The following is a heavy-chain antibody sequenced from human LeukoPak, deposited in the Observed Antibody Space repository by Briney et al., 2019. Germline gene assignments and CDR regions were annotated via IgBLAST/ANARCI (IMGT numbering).Heavy chain of an antibody. V-gene: IGHV4-59*01. CDR3: ARYGLAGYYFDY. Sequence: SETLSLTCTVSGGSISSYYWSWIRQSPGKGLEWIGYIYYSGSTNYNPSLKSRVTISVDTSNNQFSLKLSSVTAADTAVYYCARYGLAGYYFDYWGQGTLVTVSS. J-gene: IGHJ4*02. CDR1: GGSISSYY. CDR2: IYYSGST. D-gene: IGHD3-16*01.